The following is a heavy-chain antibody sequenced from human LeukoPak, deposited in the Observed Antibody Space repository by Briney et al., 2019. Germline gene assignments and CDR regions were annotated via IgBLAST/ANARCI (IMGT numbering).Heavy chain of an antibody. J-gene: IGHJ6*03. CDR1: GGSISSSSYY. D-gene: IGHD4-11*01. V-gene: IGHV4-39*01. CDR3: ARRHYSNYPPDYYYMDV. Sequence: SETLSLTCTVSGGSISSSSYYWGWIRQPPGKGLEWIGSIYYSGSTYYNPSLKSRVTISVDTSKNQFSLKLSSVTAADTAVYYCARRHYSNYPPDYYYMDVWGKGTTVTVSS. CDR2: IYYSGST.